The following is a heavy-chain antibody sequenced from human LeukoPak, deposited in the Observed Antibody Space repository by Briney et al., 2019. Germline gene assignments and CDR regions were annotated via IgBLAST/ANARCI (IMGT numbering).Heavy chain of an antibody. D-gene: IGHD1-14*01. CDR1: GGTFSSYA. Sequence: ASVKVSCKACGGTFSSYAISWVRQAPGQGLEWMGRIIPILGVANYAQKFQGRVTITADKSTSTAYMELSSLRSDDTAVYYCARHITGDYEEGPHFDYWGQGTLVTVSS. CDR3: ARHITGDYEEGPHFDY. CDR2: IIPILGVA. J-gene: IGHJ4*02. V-gene: IGHV1-69*04.